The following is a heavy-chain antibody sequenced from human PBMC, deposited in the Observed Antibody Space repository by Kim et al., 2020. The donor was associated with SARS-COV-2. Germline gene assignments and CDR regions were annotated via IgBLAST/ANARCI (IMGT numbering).Heavy chain of an antibody. D-gene: IGHD2-15*01. V-gene: IGHV3-48*03. J-gene: IGHJ6*03. CDR2: ITSSGSTI. CDR1: GFTFSSYE. CDR3: ARDLPGSYVGNCWCYYYMDV. Sequence: GGSLRLSCAASGFTFSSYEMNWVRQAPGKGLEWVSSITSSGSTIYYADSVKGRFTISRDNAKNSLYLQMNSLRAEDTAVYYCARDLPGSYVGNCWCYYYMDVWGRASTVTVSS.